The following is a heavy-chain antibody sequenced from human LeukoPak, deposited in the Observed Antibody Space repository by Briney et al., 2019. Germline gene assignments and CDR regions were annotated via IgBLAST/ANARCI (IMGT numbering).Heavy chain of an antibody. Sequence: GASVKVSCKASGGTFSSFAIYWVRQAPGQGLEWMGGIAPIFGTANYAQKFQGRVTVTADESTSTAYMELSSLRSEDTAVYYCARDPGHSGSQNWGQGTLVTVSP. CDR1: GGTFSSFA. J-gene: IGHJ4*02. D-gene: IGHD1-26*01. CDR3: ARDPGHSGSQN. CDR2: IAPIFGTA. V-gene: IGHV1-69*13.